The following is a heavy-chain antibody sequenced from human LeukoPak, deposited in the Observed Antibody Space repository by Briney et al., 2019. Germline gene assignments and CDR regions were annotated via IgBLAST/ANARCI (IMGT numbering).Heavy chain of an antibody. CDR2: INPNSGGT. CDR3: ARDDSGSYLPSDY. D-gene: IGHD1-26*01. V-gene: IGHV1-2*02. CDR1: GYTFTSYY. Sequence: ASVKVSCKASGYTFTSYYMHWVRQAPGQGLEWMGWINPNSGGTNYAQKFQGRVTMTRDTSISTAYMELSRLRSDDTAVYYCARDDSGSYLPSDYWGQGTLVTVSS. J-gene: IGHJ4*02.